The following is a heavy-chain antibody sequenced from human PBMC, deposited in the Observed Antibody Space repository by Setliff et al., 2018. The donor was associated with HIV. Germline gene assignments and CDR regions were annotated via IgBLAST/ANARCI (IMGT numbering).Heavy chain of an antibody. Sequence: PSETLSLTCSVSGGSITNDNNYWSWIRQPAGKGLEWIGRFYVGGDTNYNPSLKSRVTMSVDTSKNQFSLKLSSVTAADTAVYYCARDVGEQLDVWGKGTTVTVSS. CDR3: ARDVGEQLDV. V-gene: IGHV4-61*10. J-gene: IGHJ6*04. CDR2: FYVGGDT. CDR1: GGSITNDNNY.